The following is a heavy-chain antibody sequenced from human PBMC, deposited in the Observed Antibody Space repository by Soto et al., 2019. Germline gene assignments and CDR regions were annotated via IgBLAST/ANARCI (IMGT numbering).Heavy chain of an antibody. Sequence: QVQLQESGPGLVKPSQTLSLTCTVSGGSISSGGYYWSWIRQHPGKGLEWIGYIYYSGSTYYNPSLKSRVTISVDTSKNQCSLKVSSVTAADTAVYYCARVYCSGVSCYEVDCWGQGTLVTVSS. CDR3: ARVYCSGVSCYEVDC. V-gene: IGHV4-31*03. CDR1: GGSISSGGYY. CDR2: IYYSGST. D-gene: IGHD2-15*01. J-gene: IGHJ4*02.